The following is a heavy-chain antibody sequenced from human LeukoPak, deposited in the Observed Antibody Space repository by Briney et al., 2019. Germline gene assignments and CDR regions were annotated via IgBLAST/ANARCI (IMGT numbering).Heavy chain of an antibody. Sequence: SETLSLTCTVSGGSISSYYWGWIRQPPGKGLEWIGSIYYSGSTYYNPSLKSRVTISVDTSKNQFSLKLSSVTAADTAVYYCARGAHYYDSSGYCDYWGQGTLVTVSS. CDR3: ARGAHYYDSSGYCDY. V-gene: IGHV4-39*07. CDR1: GGSISSYY. D-gene: IGHD3-22*01. J-gene: IGHJ4*02. CDR2: IYYSGST.